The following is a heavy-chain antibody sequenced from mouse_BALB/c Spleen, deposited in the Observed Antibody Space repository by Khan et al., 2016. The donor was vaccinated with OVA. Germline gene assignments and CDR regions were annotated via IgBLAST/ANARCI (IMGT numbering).Heavy chain of an antibody. D-gene: IGHD2-4*01. J-gene: IGHJ3*01. CDR2: IWSGGIT. CDR3: AKNYDYDEGRAY. V-gene: IGHV2-2*02. Sequence: QVQLKQSGPGLVQPSQSLSITCTVSGFSLTSYGVHWVRQSPGKGLEWLGVIWSGGITDYSAAFISRLSISKDNSKSQVFFKMNSLQANDTAIYYCAKNYDYDEGRAYWGQGTLVTVSA. CDR1: GFSLTSYG.